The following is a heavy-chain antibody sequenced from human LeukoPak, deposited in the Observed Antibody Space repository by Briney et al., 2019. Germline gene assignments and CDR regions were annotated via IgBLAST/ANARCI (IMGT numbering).Heavy chain of an antibody. CDR2: IYPGDSDT. CDR1: GYSFTSYW. D-gene: IGHD2-2*01. J-gene: IGHJ4*02. CDR3: ARQVDCSSTSCYASSPFYYFDY. V-gene: IGHV5-51*01. Sequence: GESLKISCKGSGYSFTSYWIGWVRQMPGKGLEWMGIIYPGDSDTRYSPSFQGQVTISADKSISTAYLQWSSLKALDTAMYYCARQVDCSSTSCYASSPFYYFDYWGQGTLVTVSS.